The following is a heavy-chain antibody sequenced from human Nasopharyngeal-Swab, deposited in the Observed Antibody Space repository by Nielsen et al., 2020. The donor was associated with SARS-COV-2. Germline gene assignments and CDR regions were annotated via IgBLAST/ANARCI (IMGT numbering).Heavy chain of an antibody. V-gene: IGHV4-31*03. J-gene: IGHJ5*02. CDR3: ARARTRTIFGVVGWFDP. D-gene: IGHD3-3*01. CDR2: IYYSGST. CDR1: GGSISSGGYY. Sequence: SETLSLTCTVSGGSISSGGYYWSWIRPHPGKGLEWIGYIYYSGSTYYNPSLKSRVTISVDTSKNQFSLKLSSVTAADTAVYYCARARTRTIFGVVGWFDPWGQGTLVTVSS.